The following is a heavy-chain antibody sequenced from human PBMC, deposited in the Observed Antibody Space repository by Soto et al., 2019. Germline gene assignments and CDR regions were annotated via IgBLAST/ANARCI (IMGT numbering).Heavy chain of an antibody. Sequence: SETLSLTCTVSGGSISSSSYYWGWIRQPPGKGLEWIGSIYYSGSTYYNPSLKSRVTISVDTSKNEFSVRLSSVTAADTAVYYCARLNGYCISTNCHGYYGMDVWGQGTTVT. CDR2: IYYSGST. V-gene: IGHV4-39*01. CDR3: ARLNGYCISTNCHGYYGMDV. J-gene: IGHJ6*02. CDR1: GGSISSSSYY. D-gene: IGHD2-2*03.